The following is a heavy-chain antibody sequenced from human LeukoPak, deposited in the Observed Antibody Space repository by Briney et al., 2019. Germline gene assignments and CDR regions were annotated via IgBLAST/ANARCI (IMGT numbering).Heavy chain of an antibody. D-gene: IGHD6-13*01. J-gene: IGHJ6*03. CDR2: IYYSGTT. Sequence: SETLSLTCTISGASIDSYYWSWIRQPPGKGLEWIGYIYYSGTTNYNPSLKRRVTISVDTSKNQFSLKLSSVTAADTAVYYCARVWAAAGLYYYYYMDVWGKGTTVTVSS. CDR3: ARVWAAAGLYYYYYMDV. V-gene: IGHV4-59*01. CDR1: GASIDSYY.